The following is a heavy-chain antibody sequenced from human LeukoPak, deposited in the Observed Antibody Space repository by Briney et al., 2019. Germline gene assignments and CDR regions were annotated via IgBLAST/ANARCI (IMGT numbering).Heavy chain of an antibody. CDR1: GYTFTSYY. V-gene: IGHV1-46*01. Sequence: ASVKVSCKASGYTFTSYYMHWVRQAPGQGLEWMGMINPSGGSTSYAQKFQGRVTMTTDTSTSTAYMELRSLRSDDTAVYYCARGSTIFGVVMGSFDYWGQGTLVTVSS. D-gene: IGHD3-3*01. CDR2: INPSGGST. CDR3: ARGSTIFGVVMGSFDY. J-gene: IGHJ4*02.